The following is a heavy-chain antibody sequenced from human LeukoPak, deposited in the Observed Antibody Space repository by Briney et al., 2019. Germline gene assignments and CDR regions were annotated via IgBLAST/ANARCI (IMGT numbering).Heavy chain of an antibody. CDR2: TYYRSKWYN. J-gene: IGHJ5*02. CDR3: ARDLSLTYSSGWYWFDP. V-gene: IGHV6-1*01. CDR1: GDSVSTNIAA. Sequence: SHTLSLTCAICGDSVSTNIAAWKWIRQSPSRGLEWLGRTYYRSKWYNDYAVSVKRRIPINPDTSKNQFSLQLNSVTPEDTAVYYCARDLSLTYSSGWYWFDPWGQGNLVTVSS. D-gene: IGHD6-19*01.